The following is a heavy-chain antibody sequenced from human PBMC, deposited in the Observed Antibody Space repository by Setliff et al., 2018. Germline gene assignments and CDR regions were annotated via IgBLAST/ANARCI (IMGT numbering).Heavy chain of an antibody. Sequence: ASVKVSCKTSGYTFTDYYIHWVRQAPGQRLEWMGWINPNGGSTNYAQRFQGRLTVTRDTSISTAYMELSRLRHDDPAVYYCARDASSVIRFLEWSHKDYYFMDVWGNGTTVTVSS. D-gene: IGHD3-3*01. CDR3: ARDASSVIRFLEWSHKDYYFMDV. J-gene: IGHJ6*03. V-gene: IGHV1-2*02. CDR1: GYTFTDYY. CDR2: INPNGGST.